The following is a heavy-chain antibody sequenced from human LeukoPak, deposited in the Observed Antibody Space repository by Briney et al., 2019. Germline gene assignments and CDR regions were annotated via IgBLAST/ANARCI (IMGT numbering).Heavy chain of an antibody. D-gene: IGHD3-3*01. V-gene: IGHV4-31*03. J-gene: IGHJ4*02. CDR1: GDSIISGVYY. CDR3: ASLSRGLLYGELDY. Sequence: PRQTLSLACTVSGDSIISGVYYSGWIRQHPGKGLDWTGYMHYGGSTYNSPSIKSRVTTSVDTSKNQCSLKLSAVAAADTAVYYCASLSRGLLYGELDYWGQGTLVTVSS. CDR2: MHYGGST.